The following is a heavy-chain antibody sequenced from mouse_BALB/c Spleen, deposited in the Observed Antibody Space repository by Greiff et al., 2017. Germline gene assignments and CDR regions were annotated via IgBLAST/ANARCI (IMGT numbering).Heavy chain of an antibody. D-gene: IGHD2-10*02. CDR3: ARAPLVKGHYYAMDY. J-gene: IGHJ4*01. V-gene: IGHV1-18*01. CDR1: GYTFTDYN. Sequence: VQLQQSGPELVKPGASVKIPCKASGYTFTDYNMDWVKQSHGKSLEWIGDINPNNGGTIYNQKFKGKATLTVDKSSSTAYMELRSLTSEDTAVYYCARAPLVKGHYYAMDYWGQGTSVTVSS. CDR2: INPNNGGT.